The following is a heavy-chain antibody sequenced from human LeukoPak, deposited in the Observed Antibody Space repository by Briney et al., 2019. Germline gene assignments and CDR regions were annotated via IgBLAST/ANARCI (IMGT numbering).Heavy chain of an antibody. CDR2: IYTSGST. V-gene: IGHV4-4*07. Sequence: PSETLSLTCTVSGGSISSYYWSWIRQPAGKGLEWIGRIYTSGSTNYNPSLKSRVTMSVDTSKNQFSLKLSSVTAADTAVYYCARQEITMIVVAPFDLWGRGTLVTVSS. J-gene: IGHJ2*01. CDR3: ARQEITMIVVAPFDL. D-gene: IGHD3-22*01. CDR1: GGSISSYY.